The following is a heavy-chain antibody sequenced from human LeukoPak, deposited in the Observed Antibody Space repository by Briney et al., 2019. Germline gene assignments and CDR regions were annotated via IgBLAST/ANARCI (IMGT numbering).Heavy chain of an antibody. CDR2: IYYSGST. CDR1: GGSISSGGYY. Sequence: PSQTLSLTCTVSGGSISSGGYYWSWIRQHPGKGLEWIGYIYYSGSTYYNPSLKSRVTISVDTSKNQFSLKLSSVTAADTAVYYCARGEVLRFLEWTPDAFDIWGQGTMVTVSS. D-gene: IGHD3-3*01. V-gene: IGHV4-31*03. J-gene: IGHJ3*02. CDR3: ARGEVLRFLEWTPDAFDI.